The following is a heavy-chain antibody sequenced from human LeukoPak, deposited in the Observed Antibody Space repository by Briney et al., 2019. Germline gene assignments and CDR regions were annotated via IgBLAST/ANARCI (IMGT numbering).Heavy chain of an antibody. J-gene: IGHJ4*02. CDR1: GGSISSGSYY. Sequence: SQTLDLTCTVSGGSISSGSYYWRWLRQPAGMGLEWIGRIYTSGSTNYNPSLNSLVTISVDTSKNQFSQKLSFVATATPALYFCGRKPLTGSFDYGGQGTLVTVSS. CDR2: IYTSGST. V-gene: IGHV4-61*02. CDR3: GRKPLTGSFDY. D-gene: IGHD7-27*01.